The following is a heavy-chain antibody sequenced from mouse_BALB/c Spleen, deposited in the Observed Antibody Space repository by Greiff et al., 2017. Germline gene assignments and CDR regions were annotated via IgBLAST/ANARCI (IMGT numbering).Heavy chain of an antibody. CDR1: GYTFTDYW. CDR2: IDTSDSYT. J-gene: IGHJ2*01. V-gene: IGHV1-69*01. D-gene: IGHD1-1*01. CDR3: ARDYGSSY. Sequence: QVQLQQPGAELVMPGASVKMSCKASGYTFTDYWMHWVKQRPGQGLEWIGAIDTSDSYTSYNQKFKGKATLTVDESSSTAYMQLSSLTSEDSAVYYCARDYGSSYWGQGTTRTVSS.